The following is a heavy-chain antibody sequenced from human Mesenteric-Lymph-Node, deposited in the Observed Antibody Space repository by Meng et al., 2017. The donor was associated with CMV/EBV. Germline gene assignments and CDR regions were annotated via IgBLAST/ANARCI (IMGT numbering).Heavy chain of an antibody. D-gene: IGHD2-15*01. CDR2: IYTTGST. Sequence: QVHLQESGLGRGKPSQTLSLTCTGSGDSTRSGNNYWSWIRQPAGKGLEWIGRIYTTGSTSYNPSLKSRVTISVDTSKNQFSLTFRSVTAADTAMYYCARASCSGGTCYDPVFYFDYWGRGTLVTVSS. CDR3: ARASCSGGTCYDPVFYFDY. V-gene: IGHV4-61*02. J-gene: IGHJ4*02. CDR1: GDSTRSGNNY.